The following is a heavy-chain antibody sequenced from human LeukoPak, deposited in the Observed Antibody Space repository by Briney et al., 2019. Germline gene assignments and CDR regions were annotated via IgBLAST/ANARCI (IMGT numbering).Heavy chain of an antibody. V-gene: IGHV3-23*01. CDR1: GFTFSSYG. CDR2: ISGSGGST. CDR3: AKAEYDRPPGPH. Sequence: GGSLRLSCAASGFTFSSYGMHWVRQAPGKGLEWVSAISGSGGSTYYADSVKGRFTISRDNSKNTLYLQMNSLRAEDTAVYYRAKAEYDRPPGPHWGQGTLVTVSS. D-gene: IGHD6-6*01. J-gene: IGHJ4*02.